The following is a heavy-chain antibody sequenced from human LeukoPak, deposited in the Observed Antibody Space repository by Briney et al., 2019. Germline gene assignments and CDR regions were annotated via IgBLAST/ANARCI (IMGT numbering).Heavy chain of an antibody. CDR3: ARFGYGSGSYYNWFDP. CDR1: GGSFSVYY. D-gene: IGHD3-10*01. Sequence: SETLSLTCAVYGGSFSVYYWTWIRQPPWKGLEWIGEINHRGSTNHNPSLKSRVTISVDTSKNQFSLKLSSVTAADTAVYYCARFGYGSGSYYNWFDPWGQGTLVTVSS. V-gene: IGHV4-34*01. J-gene: IGHJ5*02. CDR2: INHRGST.